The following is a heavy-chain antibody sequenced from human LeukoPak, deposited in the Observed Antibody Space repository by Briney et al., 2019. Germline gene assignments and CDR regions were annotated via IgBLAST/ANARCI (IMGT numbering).Heavy chain of an antibody. CDR3: AKVREDIVVVVAATDTLDY. Sequence: GGSLRLSCAASGFTFSSYAMSWVRQAPGKGLEWVSAISGSGGTTYYADSVKGRFTISRDNSKNTQYLQMISLRAEDTAVCYCAKVREDIVVVVAATDTLDYWGQGTLVTVSS. J-gene: IGHJ4*02. CDR2: ISGSGGTT. D-gene: IGHD2-15*01. V-gene: IGHV3-23*01. CDR1: GFTFSSYA.